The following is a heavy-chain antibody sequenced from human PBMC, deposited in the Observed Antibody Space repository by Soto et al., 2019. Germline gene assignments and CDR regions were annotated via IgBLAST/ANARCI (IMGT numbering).Heavy chain of an antibody. CDR3: SREGYCSSTSCYVSSNYYYYGMDV. D-gene: IGHD2-2*01. J-gene: IGHJ6*02. Sequence: QVQLVQSGAEVKKPGSSVKVSCKASGGTFSSYAISWVRQAPGQGLEWMGGIIPIFGTANYAQKFQGRVTITADESTSTAYRELSSLRSEDTAVYYCSREGYCSSTSCYVSSNYYYYGMDVWGQGTTVTVSS. CDR2: IIPIFGTA. CDR1: GGTFSSYA. V-gene: IGHV1-69*01.